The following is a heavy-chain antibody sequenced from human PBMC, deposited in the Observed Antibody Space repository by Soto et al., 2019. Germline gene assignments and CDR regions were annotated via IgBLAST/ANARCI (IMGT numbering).Heavy chain of an antibody. D-gene: IGHD3-16*01. V-gene: IGHV3-66*01. J-gene: IGHJ6*02. CDR3: ARDNVGGYYYYYGMDV. CDR2: IYSGGST. CDR1: GFTVSSNY. Sequence: EVQLVESGGGLVQPGGSLRLSCAASGFTVSSNYMSWVRQAPGKGLEWVSVIYSGGSTYYADSVKGRFTISRDNSKNTLYLQMNSLRAEDTAVYYCARDNVGGYYYYYGMDVWGQGTTVTVSS.